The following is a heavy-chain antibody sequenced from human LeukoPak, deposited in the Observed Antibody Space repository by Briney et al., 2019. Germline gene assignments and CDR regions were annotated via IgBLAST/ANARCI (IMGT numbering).Heavy chain of an antibody. D-gene: IGHD3-10*01. CDR2: ISSSSSSYI. Sequence: GGSLRLSCAASGFTFSSYGMHWVRQAPGKGLEWVSSISSSSSSYIYYADSVEGRFTISRDNAKNSLYLQMNSLRAEDTAVYYCARSTSLGVDYWGQGTLVTVSS. V-gene: IGHV3-21*01. J-gene: IGHJ4*02. CDR1: GFTFSSYG. CDR3: ARSTSLGVDY.